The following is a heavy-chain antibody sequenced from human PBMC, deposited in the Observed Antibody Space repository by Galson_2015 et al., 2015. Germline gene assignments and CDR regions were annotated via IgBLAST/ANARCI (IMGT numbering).Heavy chain of an antibody. J-gene: IGHJ4*02. CDR2: IRYDGSQT. CDR3: ARDANRGGEFDY. CDR1: GFIFRNYW. Sequence: SLRLSCAASGFIFRNYWMVWVRQTPEKGLEWVAKIRYDGSQTFYVDSVEGRFTISRDNAENSLYLQMNSLRADDTAVYYCARDANRGGEFDYWGQGAPVTVSS. V-gene: IGHV3-7*03. D-gene: IGHD1-14*01.